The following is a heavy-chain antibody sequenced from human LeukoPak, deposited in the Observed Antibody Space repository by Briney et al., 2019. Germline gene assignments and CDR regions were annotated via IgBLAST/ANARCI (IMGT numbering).Heavy chain of an antibody. CDR3: ARGGGGEYSSGWYDY. V-gene: IGHV4-59*01. D-gene: IGHD6-19*01. J-gene: IGHJ4*02. Sequence: ASETLSLTCAVSGGSISSYYWSWIRQPPGKGLEWIGYIYYSGTTNYNPSLKSRVTISVATSKNQFSLNLSSVTAADTAVYYCARGGGGEYSSGWYDYWGQGTLVTVSS. CDR2: IYYSGTT. CDR1: GGSISSYY.